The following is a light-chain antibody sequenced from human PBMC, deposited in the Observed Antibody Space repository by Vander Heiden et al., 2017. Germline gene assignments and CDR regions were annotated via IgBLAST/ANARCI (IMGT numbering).Light chain of an antibody. CDR3: QQRSNWPPIFT. J-gene: IGKJ3*01. CDR1: QSVSSY. Sequence: EIVLTQSPATLSSSPGVRATLSCRASQSVSSYLPWYKQKTGQARRLLIYEAYSRATGIPARFSGSGSGTDFTLTISSLEPEDFAVYYCQQRSNWPPIFTFGPGTKVDIK. CDR2: EAY. V-gene: IGKV3-11*01.